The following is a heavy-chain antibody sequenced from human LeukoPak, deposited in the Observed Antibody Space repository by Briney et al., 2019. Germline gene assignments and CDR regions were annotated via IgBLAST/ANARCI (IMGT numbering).Heavy chain of an antibody. V-gene: IGHV3-53*01. Sequence: GGSLRLSCAVSGFTVSSNYMSWVRQAPGKGLEWVSLIHSGGTTDYADSVKDRFTISRDYSKNTVNFQINSLRAEDTAVYYCARERRYCSGDNCYSGLDYWGQGTLVTVS. CDR2: IHSGGTT. CDR1: GFTVSSNY. CDR3: ARERRYCSGDNCYSGLDY. J-gene: IGHJ4*02. D-gene: IGHD2-15*01.